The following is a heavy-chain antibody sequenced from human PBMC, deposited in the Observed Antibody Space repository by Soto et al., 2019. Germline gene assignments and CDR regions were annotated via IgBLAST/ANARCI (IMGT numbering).Heavy chain of an antibody. D-gene: IGHD3-22*01. CDR3: ARDWDYYDSSGYADAFDI. CDR1: GFTFSSYS. Sequence: VQLVESGGGLVQPGGSLRLSCAASGFTFSSYSMNWVLQAPGKGLEWVSYISSSSSTIYYADSVKGRFTISRDNAKNSLYLQMNSLRDEDTAVYYCARDWDYYDSSGYADAFDIWGQGTMVTVSS. J-gene: IGHJ3*02. V-gene: IGHV3-48*02. CDR2: ISSSSSTI.